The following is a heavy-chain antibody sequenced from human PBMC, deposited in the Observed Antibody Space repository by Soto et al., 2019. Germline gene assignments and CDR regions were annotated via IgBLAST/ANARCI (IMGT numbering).Heavy chain of an antibody. V-gene: IGHV3-30*03. CDR3: ASAPPVYSMVRGVIKDY. CDR2: ISYDGSNK. J-gene: IGHJ4*02. Sequence: PGGSLRLSCAASGFTFSSYGMHWVRQAPGKGLEWVAVISYDGSNKYYADSVKGRFTISRDNSKNTLYLQMNSLRAEDTAVYYCASAPPVYSMVRGVIKDYWGQGTLVTVSS. CDR1: GFTFSSYG. D-gene: IGHD3-10*01.